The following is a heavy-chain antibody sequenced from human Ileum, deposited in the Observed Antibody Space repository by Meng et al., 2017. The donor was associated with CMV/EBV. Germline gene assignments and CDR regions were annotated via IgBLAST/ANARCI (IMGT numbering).Heavy chain of an antibody. Sequence: GGSYCSWIRQPPGKGLEWIGYIYDRSSTFYNPSLRSRMTVSLDASTNQFSLNLTSLTAADTAVYFCARALHCTGGSCNCKRLHFDAWGQGALVTVSS. CDR2: IYDRSST. CDR1: GGSY. D-gene: IGHD2-15*01. CDR3: ARALHCTGGSCNCKRLHFDA. V-gene: IGHV4-30-4*01. J-gene: IGHJ4*02.